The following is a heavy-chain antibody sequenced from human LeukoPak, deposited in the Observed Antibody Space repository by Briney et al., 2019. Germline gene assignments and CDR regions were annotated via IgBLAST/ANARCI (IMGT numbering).Heavy chain of an antibody. D-gene: IGHD4-17*01. J-gene: IGHJ3*02. V-gene: IGHV1-18*01. CDR3: AREGGYGDHDAFDI. CDR1: GYTFTSYG. CDR2: ISAYNGNT. Sequence: ASVTVSCTGSGYTFTSYGISWVRQAPGQGLERMGWISAYNGNTNYAQKLQGRVTITTDTSTSTAYMELRSLRSDDTAVYYCAREGGYGDHDAFDIWGQGTMVTVSS.